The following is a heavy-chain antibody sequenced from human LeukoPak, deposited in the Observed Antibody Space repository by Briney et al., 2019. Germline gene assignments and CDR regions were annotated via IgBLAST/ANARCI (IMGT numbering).Heavy chain of an antibody. CDR2: ISSSSSYI. Sequence: GGSLRLSCAASGFTFSSYSMNWVRQAPGKGLEWVSSISSSSSYIYYADSVKGRFTISRDNAKNSLYLQMNSLRAEDTAVYYCAKHRFESGGYHSTDWGQGTLVTVSS. CDR3: AKHRFESGGYHSTD. CDR1: GFTFSSYS. J-gene: IGHJ4*02. D-gene: IGHD3-22*01. V-gene: IGHV3-21*04.